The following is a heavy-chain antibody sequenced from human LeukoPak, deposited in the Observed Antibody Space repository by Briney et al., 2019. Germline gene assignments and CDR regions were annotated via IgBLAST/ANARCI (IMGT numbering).Heavy chain of an antibody. V-gene: IGHV3-23*01. D-gene: IGHD1-26*01. CDR1: GFTFSSYA. CDR2: ISGSGGST. Sequence: PGGSLRLSCAASGFTFSSYAMSWVRQAPGKGLEWVSAISGSGGSTYYADSAKGRFTISRDNSKNTLYLQMNSLRAEDTAVYYCAKETGRGSYYFWFDYWGQGTLVTVSS. CDR3: AKETGRGSYYFWFDY. J-gene: IGHJ4*02.